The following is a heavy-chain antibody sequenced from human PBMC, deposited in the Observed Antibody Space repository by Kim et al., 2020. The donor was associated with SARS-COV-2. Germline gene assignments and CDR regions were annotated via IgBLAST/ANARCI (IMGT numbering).Heavy chain of an antibody. CDR3: AREVVTMEIRGFDP. D-gene: IGHD3-10*01. V-gene: IGHV3-30*01. J-gene: IGHJ5*02. Sequence: ADSVKGRFTNSRDNSKNTLYLQMNSLRAEDTAVYYCAREVVTMEIRGFDPWGQGTLVTVSS.